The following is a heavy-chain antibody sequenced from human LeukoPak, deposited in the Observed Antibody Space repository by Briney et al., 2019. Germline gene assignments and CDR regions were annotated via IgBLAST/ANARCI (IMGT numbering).Heavy chain of an antibody. CDR3: ARNRWTKEAMDY. CDR2: IIPILGIA. D-gene: IGHD5-24*01. V-gene: IGHV1-69*04. Sequence: GASVKVSCKASGGTFSSYAISWVRQAPGQGLEWMGRIIPILGIANYAQKFQGRVTITADKSTSTAYMELSGLRSEDTAVYYCARNRWTKEAMDYWGQGTLVTVSS. CDR1: GGTFSSYA. J-gene: IGHJ4*02.